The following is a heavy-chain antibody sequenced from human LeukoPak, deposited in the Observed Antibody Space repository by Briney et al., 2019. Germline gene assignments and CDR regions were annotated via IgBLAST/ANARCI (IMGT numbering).Heavy chain of an antibody. J-gene: IGHJ4*02. V-gene: IGHV3-15*07. Sequence: GGSLRLSCAASGFTFSNAWMNWVRQAPGKGLEWVGRIKSKTDGGTTDYAAPVKGRYTISRDDSKNTLYLQMNSLKTEDTAVYYCSTTYYYDSSEGYWGQGTLVTVSS. CDR1: GFTFSNAW. D-gene: IGHD3-22*01. CDR2: IKSKTDGGTT. CDR3: STTYYYDSSEGY.